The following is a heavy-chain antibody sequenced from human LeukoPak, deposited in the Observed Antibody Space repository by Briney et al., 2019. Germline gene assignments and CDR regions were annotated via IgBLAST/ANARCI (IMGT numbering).Heavy chain of an antibody. Sequence: SETLSLTCTVSGGSISSGGYYRSWIRQPPGKGLEWIGYIYHSGSTYYNPSLKSRVTISVDRSKNQFSLKLSSVTAADTAVYYCARKTGLGIGYYMDVWGKGTTVTVSS. CDR3: ARKTGLGIGYYMDV. D-gene: IGHD7-27*01. V-gene: IGHV4-30-2*01. CDR1: GGSISSGGYY. CDR2: IYHSGST. J-gene: IGHJ6*03.